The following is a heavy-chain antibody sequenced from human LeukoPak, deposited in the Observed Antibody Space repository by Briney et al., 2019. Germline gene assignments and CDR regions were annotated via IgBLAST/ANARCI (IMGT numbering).Heavy chain of an antibody. CDR2: IYSGGST. Sequence: GSLRLSCAASGFTVSSNYMSWVRQAPGKGLEWVSVIYSGGSTYYADSVKGRFTISRDNSKNTLYLQMNSLRAEDTAVYYCAREVDDSSGYYFDYWGQGTLVTVSS. D-gene: IGHD3-22*01. J-gene: IGHJ4*02. V-gene: IGHV3-53*01. CDR1: GFTVSSNY. CDR3: AREVDDSSGYYFDY.